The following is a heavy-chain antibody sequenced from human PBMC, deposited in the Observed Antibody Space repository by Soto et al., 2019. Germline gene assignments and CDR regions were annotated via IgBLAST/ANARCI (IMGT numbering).Heavy chain of an antibody. V-gene: IGHV1-69*06. Sequence: SVKVSCKASGGTFSSYAISLVRQAPGQGLEXMGXXIXXFXTXXXAXXXQGRVTITADKSTSTAYMELSSLRSEDTAVYYCAREHYYDTRGWFDPWGQGTLVTVSS. CDR1: GGTFSSYA. D-gene: IGHD3-22*01. J-gene: IGHJ5*02. CDR3: AREHYYDTRGWFDP. CDR2: XIXXFXTX.